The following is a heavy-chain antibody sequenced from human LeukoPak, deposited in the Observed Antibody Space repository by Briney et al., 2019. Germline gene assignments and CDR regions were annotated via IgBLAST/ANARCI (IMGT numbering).Heavy chain of an antibody. CDR3: LRDLNWSLDQ. V-gene: IGHV3-30-3*01. J-gene: IGHJ4*02. D-gene: IGHD1-20*01. Sequence: GGSLRLSCAASGFTFSSYAMHWVRQAPGKGLEWVAVISYDGSNKYYADSVKGRFTISRDNAKNTLYLQMNSLRAEDTAVYYCLRDLNWSLDQWGQGTLVTVSS. CDR1: GFTFSSYA. CDR2: ISYDGSNK.